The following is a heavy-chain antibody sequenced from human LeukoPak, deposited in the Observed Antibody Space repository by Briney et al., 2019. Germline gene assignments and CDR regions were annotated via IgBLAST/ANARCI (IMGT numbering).Heavy chain of an antibody. CDR1: GFTFSSYS. CDR2: ISSSSSYI. Sequence: GGSLRLSCAASGFTFSSYSMNWVRQAPGKGLEWVSSISSSSSYIYYADSVKGRFTISRDNAKNSLYLQMNSLRAEDTAVYYCAREIVLMVYGLDYWGQGTLVTVSS. J-gene: IGHJ4*02. V-gene: IGHV3-21*01. D-gene: IGHD2-8*01. CDR3: AREIVLMVYGLDY.